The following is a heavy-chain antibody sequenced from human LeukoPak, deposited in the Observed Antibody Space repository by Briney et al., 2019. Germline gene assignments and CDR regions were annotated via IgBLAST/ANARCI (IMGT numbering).Heavy chain of an antibody. V-gene: IGHV3-23*01. D-gene: IGHD3-9*01. Sequence: GSLRLSCAASGFPFNDYGMSWVRQAPGKGLEWVSTVSGSGISTYYADSVKGRFTISRDNSRNTLYLQMNSLRAEDTALYYCVKGDNNILTGYYNSFDYWGQGTLVTVSS. J-gene: IGHJ4*02. CDR3: VKGDNNILTGYYNSFDY. CDR2: VSGSGIST. CDR1: GFPFNDYG.